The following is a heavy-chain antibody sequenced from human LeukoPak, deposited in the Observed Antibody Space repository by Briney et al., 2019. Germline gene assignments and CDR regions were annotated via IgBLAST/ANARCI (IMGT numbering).Heavy chain of an antibody. J-gene: IGHJ3*02. Sequence: PSETLSLTCTVSGGPMSGYYWTWIRQSPGKGPEWIGYIYFSGTVNYNPSLKSRLTLSVDTSANQFSLRLSSVTAADTAVYYCARELTRKHYYDRSGNRVVEAFDIWGQGTTVTVSS. CDR3: ARELTRKHYYDRSGNRVVEAFDI. V-gene: IGHV4-59*01. CDR1: GGPMSGYY. D-gene: IGHD3-22*01. CDR2: IYFSGTV.